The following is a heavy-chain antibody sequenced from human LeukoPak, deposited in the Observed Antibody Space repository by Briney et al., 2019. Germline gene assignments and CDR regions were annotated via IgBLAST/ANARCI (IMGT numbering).Heavy chain of an antibody. J-gene: IGHJ4*02. CDR2: IFGSGGST. D-gene: IGHD3-10*01. V-gene: IGHV3-23*01. CDR1: GFTFSSYA. Sequence: GGSLRLSCAASGFTFSSYAMYWVRQAPGKGLEWVSGIFGSGGSTHYADSVKGRFTISRDNSKNTVYLQMNSLRAEDTAVYYCARDSTYYYDSGSSGPHYFDNWGQGTLVTVSS. CDR3: ARDSTYYYDSGSSGPHYFDN.